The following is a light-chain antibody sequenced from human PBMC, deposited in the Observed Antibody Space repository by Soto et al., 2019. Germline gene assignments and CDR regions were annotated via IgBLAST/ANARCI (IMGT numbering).Light chain of an antibody. V-gene: IGLV1-44*01. Sequence: QTVVTQPPSASGAPGQRVTISCSGSSSNIGGNSVSWYQQLPGTAPKLLIYTTNQRPSGVPDRFSGSKSGTSASLAISGLQSEDEADYSCAAWDDSLNGRVFGGGTKLTVL. J-gene: IGLJ3*02. CDR3: AAWDDSLNGRV. CDR2: TTN. CDR1: SSNIGGNS.